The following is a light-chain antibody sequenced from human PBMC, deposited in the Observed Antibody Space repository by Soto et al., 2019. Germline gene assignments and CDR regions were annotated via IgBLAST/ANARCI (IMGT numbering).Light chain of an antibody. CDR1: QTISKNY. J-gene: IGKJ5*01. V-gene: IGKV3-20*01. Sequence: EIVLTQSPGTLSLSPGERATLSCRASQTISKNYIAWYQQKPGQAPRLLIYGASSRATGIPDRFSGSGSGTDFTLTISRLEPEDFAVYYCQQYGSSPITFGQGTRLEIK. CDR3: QQYGSSPIT. CDR2: GAS.